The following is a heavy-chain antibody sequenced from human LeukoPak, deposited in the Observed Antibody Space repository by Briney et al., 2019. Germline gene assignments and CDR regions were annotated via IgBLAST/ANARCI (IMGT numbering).Heavy chain of an antibody. J-gene: IGHJ4*02. V-gene: IGHV3-21*01. Sequence: GGSLRLSCAASGFSLSTYSMYWVRQAPGQGLEWVSFISIRSSDIYYADSVKGRFTISRDNTKNTLYIQNSSLRAEDTPVYYWGRGLDDFWSGLIHYWGQGTLVTVSS. D-gene: IGHD3-3*01. CDR2: ISIRSSDI. CDR3: GRGLDDFWSGLIHY. CDR1: GFSLSTYS.